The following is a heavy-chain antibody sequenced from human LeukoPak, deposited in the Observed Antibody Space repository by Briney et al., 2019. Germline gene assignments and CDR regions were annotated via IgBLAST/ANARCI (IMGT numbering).Heavy chain of an antibody. V-gene: IGHV2-5*01. Sequence: SGPTLVNPTQTLTLTCTFSGFSLSTSGVGVGWIRQPPGKALEWLALIYWNDDKRYSPSLKSRLTITKDTSKNQVVLTMTNMDPVDTATYYCAHSPLEYSSSSGWFDPWGQGTLVTVSS. CDR2: IYWNDDK. D-gene: IGHD6-6*01. J-gene: IGHJ5*02. CDR3: AHSPLEYSSSSGWFDP. CDR1: GFSLSTSGVG.